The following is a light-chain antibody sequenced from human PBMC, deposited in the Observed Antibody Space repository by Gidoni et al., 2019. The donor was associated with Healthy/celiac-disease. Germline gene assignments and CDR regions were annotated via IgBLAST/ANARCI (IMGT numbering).Light chain of an antibody. CDR2: DVS. Sequence: QSALTQPRPVSGSPGQSVTIACTGTSTDVGGYNYVSWYQQHPGKAPILMIYDVSKRPSGVPDRFSGSKSGNTASRTISGLQAEDEADYYCCSYAGNYTLVFGGGTKLTVL. CDR3: CSYAGNYTLV. CDR1: STDVGGYNY. V-gene: IGLV2-11*01. J-gene: IGLJ2*01.